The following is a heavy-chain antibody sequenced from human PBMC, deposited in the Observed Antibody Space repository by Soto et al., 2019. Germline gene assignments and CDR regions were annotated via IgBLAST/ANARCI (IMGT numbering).Heavy chain of an antibody. J-gene: IGHJ3*02. CDR2: IYYTGST. D-gene: IGHD4-17*01. Sequence: SETLSLTCNFSGGPLSSFYYSWIRQAPGKGLEWIGYIYYTGSTNYNPSFKSRVTMSVDTSKNQFSLKLTSVTAADTAVYFCAVTRGGAHPHDIWGPGTMATVS. CDR3: AVTRGGAHPHDI. V-gene: IGHV4-59*01. CDR1: GGPLSSFY.